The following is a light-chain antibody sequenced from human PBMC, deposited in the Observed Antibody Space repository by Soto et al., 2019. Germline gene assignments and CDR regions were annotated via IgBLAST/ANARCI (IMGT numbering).Light chain of an antibody. J-gene: IGLJ1*01. CDR2: EGT. CDR3: ASYTTSSTYV. Sequence: QSVLTQPASVSGSPGQSINVSCTGASSDVANDKFVSWYQQHPGKAPKLMIFEGTKRPSGVSDRFSASKSGNTASLTISGLQTEDEADYYCASYTTSSTYVFGTGTKVTVL. V-gene: IGLV2-14*02. CDR1: SSDVANDKF.